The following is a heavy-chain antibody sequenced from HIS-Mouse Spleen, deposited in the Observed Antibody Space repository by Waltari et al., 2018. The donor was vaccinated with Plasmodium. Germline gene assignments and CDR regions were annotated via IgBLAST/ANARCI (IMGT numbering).Heavy chain of an antibody. Sequence: EVQLVESGGGLVKPGGSLRLSCAASGFTFSSYSMKWVRQAPGKGLEWVSSISSSSSYIYYADSVKGRFTISRDNAKNSLYLQMNSLRAEDTAVYYCARESSSSWYFDYWGQGTLVTVSS. CDR1: GFTFSSYS. J-gene: IGHJ4*02. D-gene: IGHD6-13*01. CDR3: ARESSSSWYFDY. CDR2: ISSSSSYI. V-gene: IGHV3-21*01.